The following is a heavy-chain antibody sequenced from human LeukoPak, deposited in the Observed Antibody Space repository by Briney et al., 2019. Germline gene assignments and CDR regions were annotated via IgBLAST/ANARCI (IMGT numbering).Heavy chain of an antibody. J-gene: IGHJ4*02. D-gene: IGHD2-2*02. V-gene: IGHV3-7*01. CDR3: ASTSCYKVRASC. CDR2: IKQDGSEK. CDR1: GFTFKDYW. Sequence: GGSLRLSCAASGFTFKDYWMIWVRQAPGKGLEWVANIKQDGSEKYYVDSVKGRFTISRDNAKNSLYLQMNSLRAEDTAVYYCASTSCYKVRASCWGQGTLVTVSS.